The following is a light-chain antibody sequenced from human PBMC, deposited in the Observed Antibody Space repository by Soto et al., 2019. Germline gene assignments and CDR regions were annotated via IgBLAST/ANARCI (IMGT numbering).Light chain of an antibody. CDR1: QTIDNW. CDR2: DAS. J-gene: IGKJ1*01. Sequence: DIQMTQSPSTLSASVGDRVTITCRASQTIDNWLAWYQQKPGKAPKLLIYDASRLESGVPSRFSGSGSGTDFTLTITGLQPDDFVTYYCQQFDTFFWTFGPGTRVEIK. V-gene: IGKV1-5*01. CDR3: QQFDTFFWT.